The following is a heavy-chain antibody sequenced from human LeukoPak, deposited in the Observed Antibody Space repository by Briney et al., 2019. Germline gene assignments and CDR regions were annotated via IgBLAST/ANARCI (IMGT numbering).Heavy chain of an antibody. V-gene: IGHV4-61*02. CDR1: GGSISSGSYY. Sequence: KTSETLSLTCTVSGGSISSGSYYWSWIRQPAGKGLEWIGRIYTSGSTNYNPSLKSRVTISVDTSKNQFSLKLSSVTAADTAVYYCATLDCYDFWSPDPCDYWGQGTLVTVSS. D-gene: IGHD3-3*01. J-gene: IGHJ4*02. CDR2: IYTSGST. CDR3: ATLDCYDFWSPDPCDY.